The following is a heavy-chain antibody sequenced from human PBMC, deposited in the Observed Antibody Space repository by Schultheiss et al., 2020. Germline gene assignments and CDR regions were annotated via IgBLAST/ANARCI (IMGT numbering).Heavy chain of an antibody. J-gene: IGHJ4*02. D-gene: IGHD1-26*01. CDR2: MNPNSGNT. CDR3: ARGAGGYWGD. Sequence: ASVKVSCKASGYTFTGYYMHWVRQAPGQGLEWMGWMNPNSGNTGYAQKFQGRVTMTRDLSISTAYMELSSLTSDDTAVYYCARGAGGYWGDWGQGTLVTVSS. V-gene: IGHV1-2*02. CDR1: GYTFTGYY.